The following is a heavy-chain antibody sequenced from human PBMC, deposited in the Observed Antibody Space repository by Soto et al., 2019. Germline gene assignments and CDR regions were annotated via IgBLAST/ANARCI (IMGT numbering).Heavy chain of an antibody. CDR1: GFTFDDYA. D-gene: IGHD2-21*01. Sequence: EVQLVESGGGLVQPGRSLRLSCAASGFTFDDYAMHWVRQAPGKGLVWVSGISWNSGSIGHADSVKGRFTISRDNAKNALYLQMNSLGAEDTALYYCAKGGVEVGIAIPAGDWYFDLWGRGTLVTVSS. J-gene: IGHJ2*01. CDR2: ISWNSGSI. CDR3: AKGGVEVGIAIPAGDWYFDL. V-gene: IGHV3-9*01.